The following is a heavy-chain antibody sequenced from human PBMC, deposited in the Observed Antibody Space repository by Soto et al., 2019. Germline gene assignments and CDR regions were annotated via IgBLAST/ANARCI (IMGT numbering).Heavy chain of an antibody. CDR1: GYTLTELS. J-gene: IGHJ3*02. Sequence: QVQLVQSGAEVKKPGASVKVSCTVSGYTLTELSMHWVRQAPGKGLEWMGGFDPEDGETIYAQKFQGRVTMTEDTSTDTAYMELSSLRSEDTAVYYCAADWHYYGSGPPGRAFDIWGQGTMVTVSS. CDR2: FDPEDGET. V-gene: IGHV1-24*01. CDR3: AADWHYYGSGPPGRAFDI. D-gene: IGHD3-10*01.